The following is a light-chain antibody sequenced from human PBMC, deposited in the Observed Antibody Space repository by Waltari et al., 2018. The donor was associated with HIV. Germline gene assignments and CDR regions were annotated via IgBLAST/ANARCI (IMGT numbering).Light chain of an antibody. Sequence: NFILTQPHSVSESPGKTVTISCTRSSGNIANSYVQWYQQRPGSSPTTVIYANNQRPSGVPARFSGSIDSSSNSASLTISGLRTEDEADYYCQSHDNKIFYVFGGGTYVTVL. J-gene: IGLJ1*01. CDR1: SGNIANSY. CDR3: QSHDNKIFYV. V-gene: IGLV6-57*01. CDR2: ANN.